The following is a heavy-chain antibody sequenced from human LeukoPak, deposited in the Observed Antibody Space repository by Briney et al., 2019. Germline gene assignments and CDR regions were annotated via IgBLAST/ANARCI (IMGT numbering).Heavy chain of an antibody. CDR1: GFTFSSYS. J-gene: IGHJ4*02. CDR3: AKDDYDFWSGYDY. V-gene: IGHV3-23*01. CDR2: ISGSGGST. D-gene: IGHD3-3*01. Sequence: PGGSLRLSCAASGFTFSSYSVSWVRQAPGKGLEWVSAISGSGGSTYYADSVKGRFTISRDNSKNTLYLQMNSMRAEDTAVYYCAKDDYDFWSGYDYWGQGTLVTVSS.